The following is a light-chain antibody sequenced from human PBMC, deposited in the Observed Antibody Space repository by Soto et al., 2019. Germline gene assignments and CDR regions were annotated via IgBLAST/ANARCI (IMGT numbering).Light chain of an antibody. CDR3: QQRSNWPPIT. CDR2: GAS. Sequence: EIVLTQSPGTLSLSPGERATLSCRASQSVNIYLAWYQQKPGQAPRLLIFGASYRATGIPARFSGSGSGTEFNLTISSLQSEDFAVYYCQQRSNWPPITFGQGTRLEIK. V-gene: IGKV3-11*01. J-gene: IGKJ5*01. CDR1: QSVNIY.